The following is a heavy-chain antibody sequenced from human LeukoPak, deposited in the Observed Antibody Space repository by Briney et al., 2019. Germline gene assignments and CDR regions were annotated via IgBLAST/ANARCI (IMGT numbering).Heavy chain of an antibody. Sequence: GGSLRLSCAASGFTFSDYNMRWIRQAPGKGLEWVSSISRSGSTKYYADSVKGRLTISRDNAKNSLYLQMNSLRAEDTAVYYCARDGGTPEWLVPYYFDYWGQGTLVTVSS. CDR2: ISRSGSTK. CDR3: ARDGGTPEWLVPYYFDY. D-gene: IGHD6-19*01. CDR1: GFTFSDYN. J-gene: IGHJ4*02. V-gene: IGHV3-11*04.